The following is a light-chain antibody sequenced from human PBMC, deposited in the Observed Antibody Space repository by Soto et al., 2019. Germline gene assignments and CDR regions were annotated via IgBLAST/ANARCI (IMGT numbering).Light chain of an antibody. CDR2: GAS. V-gene: IGKV3-20*01. CDR1: QTLRRTY. Sequence: QSQSTLSFSQGERATLSCRASQTLRRTYIAWYQQKPGQAPRVLIYGASKRATGIPDRFSGSGSGTDFSLTISRLEPEDFAVYYCHQYDNAPQTYGQGTKVDFK. J-gene: IGKJ2*01. CDR3: HQYDNAPQT.